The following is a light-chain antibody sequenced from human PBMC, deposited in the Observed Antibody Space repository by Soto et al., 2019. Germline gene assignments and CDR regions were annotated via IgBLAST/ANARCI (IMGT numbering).Light chain of an antibody. Sequence: QSALTQPASVSGSPGQSITISCTGTSSDIGNYDFVSWYQQVPGTAPKAMIYEVSSRPSGVSHRFSGSKSGNTAYLTISGLQAEDEAYYYCSSYTTSTSFILFGGGTKLTVL. J-gene: IGLJ2*01. CDR1: SSDIGNYDF. V-gene: IGLV2-14*01. CDR2: EVS. CDR3: SSYTTSTSFIL.